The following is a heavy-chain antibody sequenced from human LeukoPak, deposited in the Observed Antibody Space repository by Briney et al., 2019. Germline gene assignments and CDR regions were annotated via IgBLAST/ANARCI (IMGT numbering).Heavy chain of an antibody. J-gene: IGHJ4*02. Sequence: GGSLRLSCAASGFTFSTYNMNWVRQAPGKGLEWLAYITSNINTIYYADSVKGRFTISRDNAKNSLYLQMNSLRAEDTAVYYCARPYSSGWTLDYWGQGTLVTVSS. CDR1: GFTFSTYN. CDR3: ARPYSSGWTLDY. D-gene: IGHD6-19*01. V-gene: IGHV3-48*04. CDR2: ITSNINTI.